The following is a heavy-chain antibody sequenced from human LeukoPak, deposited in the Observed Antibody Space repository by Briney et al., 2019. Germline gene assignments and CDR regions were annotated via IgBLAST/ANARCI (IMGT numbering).Heavy chain of an antibody. CDR2: INPNSGGT. Sequence: ASVKVSCKASGYTFTSYGISWVRQAPGQGLEWMGWINPNSGGTNYAQKFQGRVTMTRDTSISTAYMELSRLRSDDTAVYYCAKEYSSSSAFDYWGQGTLVTVSS. D-gene: IGHD6-6*01. V-gene: IGHV1-2*02. CDR3: AKEYSSSSAFDY. CDR1: GYTFTSYG. J-gene: IGHJ4*02.